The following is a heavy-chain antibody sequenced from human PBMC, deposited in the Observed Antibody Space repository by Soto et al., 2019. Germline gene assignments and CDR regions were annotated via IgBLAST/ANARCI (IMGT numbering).Heavy chain of an antibody. CDR1: GYTFTGYY. J-gene: IGHJ4*02. V-gene: IGHV1-2*04. D-gene: IGHD2-2*01. CDR2: INPNSGGT. CDR3: AREGTNCSSTSCPLDY. Sequence: QVQLVQSGAEVKKPGASVKVSCKASGYTFTGYYMHWVRQAPGQGLEWMGWINPNSGGTNYAQKFQGWVTMTRDTSISTAYMELSRLRSDDTAMYYCAREGTNCSSTSCPLDYWGQGTLVTVSS.